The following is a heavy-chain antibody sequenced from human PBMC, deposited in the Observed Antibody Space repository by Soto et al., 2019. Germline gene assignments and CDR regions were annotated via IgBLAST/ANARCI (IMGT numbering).Heavy chain of an antibody. D-gene: IGHD3-3*01. V-gene: IGHV3-53*01. CDR2: IYSGHTT. CDR1: GFIVSSNQ. Sequence: GSLRLSCVASGFIVSSNQMSWVRQAPGKGLEWVSVIYSGHTTYYADSVEGRFTISRDDSKNTLYLQMNSLRVEDTAVYYCVRGPSDHKLRLVEWPYGDYWGQGALVTVSS. CDR3: VRGPSDHKLRLVEWPYGDY. J-gene: IGHJ4*02.